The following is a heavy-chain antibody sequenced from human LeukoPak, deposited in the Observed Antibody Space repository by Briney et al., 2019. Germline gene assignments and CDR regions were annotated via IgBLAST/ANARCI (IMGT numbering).Heavy chain of an antibody. CDR3: ARERSPLRFLEWLLSFDY. CDR1: GGSISSYY. J-gene: IGHJ4*02. D-gene: IGHD3-3*01. Sequence: SETLSLTCTVSGGSISSYYWSWIRQPAGKGLEWIGRIYTSGSTNYNPSLKSRVTMSVDKSKNQFSLKLSSVTAADTAVYYCARERSPLRFLEWLLSFDYWGQGTLVTVSS. CDR2: IYTSGST. V-gene: IGHV4-4*07.